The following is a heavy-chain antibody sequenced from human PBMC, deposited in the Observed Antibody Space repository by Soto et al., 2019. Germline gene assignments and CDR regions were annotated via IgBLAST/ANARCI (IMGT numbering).Heavy chain of an antibody. Sequence: LRLSCAASGFSFNKYGMHWVRQAPGKGLEWVAYVSSDGSNQYYADSVKGRFTISRDNSKSTLFLQLDSLRVDDTAVYYCAKDRVIQLLPIWPDPWGQGTLVTVSS. CDR3: AKDRVIQLLPIWPDP. V-gene: IGHV3-30*18. CDR1: GFSFNKYG. D-gene: IGHD2-2*01. J-gene: IGHJ5*02. CDR2: VSSDGSNQ.